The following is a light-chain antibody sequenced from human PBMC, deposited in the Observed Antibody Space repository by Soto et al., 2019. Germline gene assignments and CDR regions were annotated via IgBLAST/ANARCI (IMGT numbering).Light chain of an antibody. J-gene: IGKJ4*01. V-gene: IGKV1-16*01. CDR2: AAS. Sequence: DIEVTQSPSPLSASVGERVTLTCKTSQGISHQFAWFQQKPGKDPQSLIYAASSMQSGVPPRFSGSGSERDFTLTISSLQPEDVATYYCQQYYAYTLTFGGGTKVEI. CDR1: QGISHQ. CDR3: QQYYAYTLT.